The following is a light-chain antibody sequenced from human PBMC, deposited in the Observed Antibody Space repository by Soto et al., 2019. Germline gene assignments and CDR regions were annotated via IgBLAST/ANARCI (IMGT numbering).Light chain of an antibody. CDR1: SSDVGSYNR. V-gene: IGLV2-18*02. CDR3: SSYTSSNTWV. Sequence: QSVLTQPPSVSGSPGQSVTISCTGTSSDVGSYNRVSWYQQSPGTAPKLMIYEVSNRPSGVPDRFSGSKSGNTASLTISGLQAEDEADYYCSSYTSSNTWVFGGGTKVTVL. CDR2: EVS. J-gene: IGLJ3*02.